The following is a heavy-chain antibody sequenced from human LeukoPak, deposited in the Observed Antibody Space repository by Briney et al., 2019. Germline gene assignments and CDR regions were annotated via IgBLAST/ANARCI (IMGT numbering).Heavy chain of an antibody. CDR2: ISAYNGNT. D-gene: IGHD3-3*01. J-gene: IGHJ4*02. CDR1: GYTFTSYG. V-gene: IGHV1-18*01. Sequence: ASVTVSFKASGYTFTSYGISWVRQAPGQGLEWMGWISAYNGNTNYAQKFQGRVTMTTDTSTSTAYMELRSLRSDDTAVYYCARRYENYDFWSGPLTTEYYFDYWGQGTLVTVSS. CDR3: ARRYENYDFWSGPLTTEYYFDY.